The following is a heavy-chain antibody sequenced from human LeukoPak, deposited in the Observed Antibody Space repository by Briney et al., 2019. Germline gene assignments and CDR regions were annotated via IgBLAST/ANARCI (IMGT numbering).Heavy chain of an antibody. D-gene: IGHD3-9*01. CDR2: IYTSGST. CDR3: ARRRLRYFDWLLKLGGYDY. V-gene: IGHV4-4*07. CDR1: GGSISSYY. J-gene: IGHJ4*02. Sequence: SEAVSLTCTVSGGSISSYYWSWIRQPAGKGLEWIGRIYTSGSTNYNPSLKSRVTMSVDTSKNQFSLKLSSVTAANTAVYYCARRRLRYFDWLLKLGGYDYWGQGTLVTVSS.